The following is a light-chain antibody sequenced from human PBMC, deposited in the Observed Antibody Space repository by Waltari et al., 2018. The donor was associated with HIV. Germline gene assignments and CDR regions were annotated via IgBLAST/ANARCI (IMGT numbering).Light chain of an antibody. CDR3: QQYDNVPVT. CDR1: QDISSY. V-gene: IGKV1-33*01. CDR2: DAS. Sequence: IQMTQSPSSLSASVGDRVTITCQASQDISSYLNWYQQKPGKAPKLLIYDASDLETGVPSRFSGSGSGTDFTFTISSLQPADIATYYCQQYDNVPVTFGPGTKVEIK. J-gene: IGKJ3*01.